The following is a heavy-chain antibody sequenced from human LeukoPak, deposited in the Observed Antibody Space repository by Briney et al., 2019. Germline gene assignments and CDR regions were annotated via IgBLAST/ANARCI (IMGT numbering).Heavy chain of an antibody. J-gene: IGHJ4*02. CDR2: INHSGST. Sequence: SETLSHTCAVYGGSFSGYYWSWIRQPPGKGLEWIGEINHSGSTNYNPSLKSRVTVSVDTSKNQFSLKLSSVTAADTAVYYCASLPIAAAGTWTYYFDYWGQGTLVTVSS. CDR3: ASLPIAAAGTWTYYFDY. D-gene: IGHD6-13*01. CDR1: GGSFSGYY. V-gene: IGHV4-34*01.